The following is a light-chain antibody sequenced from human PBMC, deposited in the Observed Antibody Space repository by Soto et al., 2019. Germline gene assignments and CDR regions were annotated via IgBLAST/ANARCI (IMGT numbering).Light chain of an antibody. CDR1: QSVSSN. CDR2: GAS. Sequence: EIVLTQSPATLSVSPGERATLSCRASQSVSSNLAWHQQRPGQAPRLLIYGASTRATGIPARFSGSGSGTEFTLTISSLQSEDFALYYCQQYNNWPPVTFGQGTRLEN. CDR3: QQYNNWPPVT. J-gene: IGKJ5*01. V-gene: IGKV3-15*01.